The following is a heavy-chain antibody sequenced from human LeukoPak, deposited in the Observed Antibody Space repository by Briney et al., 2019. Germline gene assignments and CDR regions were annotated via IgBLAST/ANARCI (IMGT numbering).Heavy chain of an antibody. Sequence: PSETLSLTCAVYGGSFSGYYWSWIRQPPGKGQEWIGEINHSGSTNYNPSLKSRVTISVDTSKNQFSLKLSSVTAADTAVYYCASQNSEYCSGGSCPTGLIFDYWGQGTLVTVSS. J-gene: IGHJ4*02. D-gene: IGHD2-15*01. CDR2: INHSGST. CDR3: ASQNSEYCSGGSCPTGLIFDY. CDR1: GGSFSGYY. V-gene: IGHV4-34*01.